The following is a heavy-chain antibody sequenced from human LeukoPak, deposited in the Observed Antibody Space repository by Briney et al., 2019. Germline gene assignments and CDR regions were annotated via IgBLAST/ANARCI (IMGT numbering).Heavy chain of an antibody. CDR2: IKQDGSEK. CDR3: ARDRGPEYYDFWSGYYFDAFDI. J-gene: IGHJ3*02. Sequence: GGSLRLSCAASGFTFSSYWMSWVRQAPGKGLEWVANIKQDGSEKYYVDSVKGRFTISRDNAKNSLYLQMNSLRAEDTAVYYCARDRGPEYYDFWSGYYFDAFDIWGQGTMVTVSS. CDR1: GFTFSSYW. D-gene: IGHD3-3*01. V-gene: IGHV3-7*01.